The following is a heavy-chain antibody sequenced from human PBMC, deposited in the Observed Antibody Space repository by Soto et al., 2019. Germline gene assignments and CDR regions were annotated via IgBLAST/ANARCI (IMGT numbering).Heavy chain of an antibody. D-gene: IGHD6-6*01. CDR2: ISGTGGST. CDR3: AKNWDTTSSSSSH. Sequence: EVQLLESGGGLVQPGGSLRLSCAASGFTFSTYAMSWVRQAPGKGLEWVSAISGTGGSTYYADSVKVRFTISRDNSKNTLYLKMNSLRAEDTAVYYCAKNWDTTSSSSSHWGQGTLVTVSS. V-gene: IGHV3-23*01. CDR1: GFTFSTYA. J-gene: IGHJ4*02.